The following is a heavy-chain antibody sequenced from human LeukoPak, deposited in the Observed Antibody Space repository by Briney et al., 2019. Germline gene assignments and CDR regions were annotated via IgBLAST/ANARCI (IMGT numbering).Heavy chain of an antibody. CDR2: ISASAGST. CDR1: GFTFSSHG. V-gene: IGHV3-23*01. J-gene: IGHJ4*02. CDR3: TRRSGIAVAGAFDY. D-gene: IGHD6-19*01. Sequence: GGSLRLSCAASGFTFSSHGMSWVRQAPGKGLEWVSVISASAGSTHYVDSVKGRFTISRDKSKNTLYLQMNSLRAEDTAVYYCTRRSGIAVAGAFDYWGQGTLVTDSS.